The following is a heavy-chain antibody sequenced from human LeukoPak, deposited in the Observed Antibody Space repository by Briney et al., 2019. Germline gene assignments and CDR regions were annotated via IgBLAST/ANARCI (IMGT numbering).Heavy chain of an antibody. CDR1: GGTISSNYW. CDR2: IYYSGST. D-gene: IGHD4-17*01. V-gene: IGHV4-30-4*01. CDR3: ARNYGDYRAPFDY. J-gene: IGHJ4*02. Sequence: SETLSLTCAVSGGTISSNYWWSWVRQPPGKGLEWIGYIYYSGSTYYNPSLKSRVTISVDTSKNQFSLKLGSVTAADTAVYYCARNYGDYRAPFDYWGQGTLVTVSS.